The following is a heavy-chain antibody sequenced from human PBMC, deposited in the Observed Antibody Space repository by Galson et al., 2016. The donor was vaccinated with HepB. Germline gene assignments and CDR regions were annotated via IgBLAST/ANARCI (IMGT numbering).Heavy chain of an antibody. J-gene: IGHJ4*02. CDR1: GFIFGHHS. CDR3: ARVPSSGWFDY. Sequence: SLRLSCAASGFIFGHHSMNWVRQAPGKGLEWVAIIWSDGNQYLYADSVKGRFTISRDNSKNTLYLQMNSLRAEDTAVYYCARVPSSGWFDYWGQGTLVTVSS. CDR2: IWSDGNQY. V-gene: IGHV3-33*08. D-gene: IGHD6-19*01.